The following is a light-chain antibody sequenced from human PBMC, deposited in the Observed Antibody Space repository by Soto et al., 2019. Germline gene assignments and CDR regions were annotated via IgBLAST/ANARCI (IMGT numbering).Light chain of an antibody. CDR2: EGS. Sequence: QSVLTQPASVSGSPEQSITISCTGTSSDVGSYNLVSWYQQHPGKSPKLMIYEGSKRPSGVSNRFSGSKSGNTASLTISGLQGEDEADYYCCSYAGSTTLVFGGGTKLTVL. CDR1: SSDVGSYNL. J-gene: IGLJ2*01. CDR3: CSYAGSTTLV. V-gene: IGLV2-23*01.